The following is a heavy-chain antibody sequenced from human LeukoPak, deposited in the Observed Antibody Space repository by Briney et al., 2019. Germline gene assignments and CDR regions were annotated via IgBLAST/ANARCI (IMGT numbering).Heavy chain of an antibody. CDR3: ANTHLAAPPFDY. J-gene: IGHJ4*02. CDR1: GGSISSYY. D-gene: IGHD6-6*01. Sequence: SETLSLTCTVSGGSISSYYWSWIRQPPGKGLEWIGYIYYSGSTNYNPSPKSRVTISVDTSKNQFSLGLSSVTAADTAVYYCANTHLAAPPFDYWGQGTLVTVSS. CDR2: IYYSGST. V-gene: IGHV4-59*08.